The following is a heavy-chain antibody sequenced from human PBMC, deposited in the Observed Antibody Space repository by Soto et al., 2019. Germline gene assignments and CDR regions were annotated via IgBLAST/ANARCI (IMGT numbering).Heavy chain of an antibody. J-gene: IGHJ3*02. CDR3: AKDASDPYNWNYARDAFDI. CDR1: GFTFSSYA. Sequence: GGSLRLSCAASGFTFSSYAMSWVRQAPGKGLEWVSAISGSGGSTYYADSVKGRFTISRDNSKNTLYLQMNSLRAEDTAVYYCAKDASDPYNWNYARDAFDIWGQGTMVTVSS. CDR2: ISGSGGST. D-gene: IGHD1-7*01. V-gene: IGHV3-23*01.